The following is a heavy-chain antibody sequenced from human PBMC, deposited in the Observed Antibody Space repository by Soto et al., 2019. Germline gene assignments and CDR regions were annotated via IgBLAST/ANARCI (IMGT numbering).Heavy chain of an antibody. Sequence: PGGSLRLSCAASGFTFSDYYMSWIRQAPGKGLEWVSYISSSGSTIYYADSVKGRFTISRDNAKNSLNLQMNSVRAEDTAVYYCARDRCSGGSCYYYYMDVWGKGTTVTVSS. CDR3: ARDRCSGGSCYYYYMDV. CDR1: GFTFSDYY. J-gene: IGHJ6*03. D-gene: IGHD2-15*01. V-gene: IGHV3-11*01. CDR2: ISSSGSTI.